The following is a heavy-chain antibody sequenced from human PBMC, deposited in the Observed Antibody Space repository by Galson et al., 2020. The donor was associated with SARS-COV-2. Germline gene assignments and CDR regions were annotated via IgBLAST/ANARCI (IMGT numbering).Heavy chain of an antibody. CDR3: ARRPYGSSGYYFDD. CDR2: LSASVIVI. V-gene: IGHV3-23*01. CDR1: GITFSDYV. D-gene: IGHD6-13*01. Sequence: GESLKISCAPSGITFSDYVMICVRQAPGKGLESVSGLSASVIVIYYADYVKGRFTISRDNSKEVLSLQMNSLRAEDTAIYYCARRPYGSSGYYFDDWGQGTVVTVSS. J-gene: IGHJ4*02.